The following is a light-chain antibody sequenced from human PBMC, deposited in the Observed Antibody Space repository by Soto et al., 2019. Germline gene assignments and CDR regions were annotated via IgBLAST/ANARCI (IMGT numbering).Light chain of an antibody. CDR2: GAS. J-gene: IGKJ1*01. CDR3: QQYNNWPGT. Sequence: EIVITQSPATLSVSPGERSTPFCRARRNVTTNLACYQQKTGQTPTLLIYGASTRPTGIPARFSGSGSGTEFTLPISSLQSEDIAVSYCQQYNNWPGTSGRGTKVDIK. CDR1: RNVTTN. V-gene: IGKV3-15*01.